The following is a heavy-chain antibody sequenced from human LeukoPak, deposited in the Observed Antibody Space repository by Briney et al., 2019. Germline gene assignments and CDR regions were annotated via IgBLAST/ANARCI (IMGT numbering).Heavy chain of an antibody. CDR3: TRPGYYYDSSAYYFDY. J-gene: IGHJ4*02. CDR2: INSDGSST. D-gene: IGHD3-22*01. V-gene: IGHV3-74*01. Sequence: GGSLRLSCAASGFTFSSYWMHWVRQAPGKGLVWVSRINSDGSSTSYADSVKGRFTISRDNAKNTLYLQMNSLRAEDTAVYYCTRPGYYYDSSAYYFDYWGQGTLVTVSS. CDR1: GFTFSSYW.